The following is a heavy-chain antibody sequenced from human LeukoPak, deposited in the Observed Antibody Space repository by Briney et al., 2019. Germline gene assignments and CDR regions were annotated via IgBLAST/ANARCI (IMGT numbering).Heavy chain of an antibody. V-gene: IGHV1-69*04. D-gene: IGHD6-13*01. J-gene: IGHJ4*02. CDR1: GGTFSSYA. Sequence: SVKVPCKASGGTFSSYAISWVRQAPGQGLEWMGRIIPIFGIANYAQKFQGRVTITADKSTSAAYMELSSLRSEDTAVYYCAREESGYSSSWGDYWGQGTLVTVSS. CDR3: AREESGYSSSWGDY. CDR2: IIPIFGIA.